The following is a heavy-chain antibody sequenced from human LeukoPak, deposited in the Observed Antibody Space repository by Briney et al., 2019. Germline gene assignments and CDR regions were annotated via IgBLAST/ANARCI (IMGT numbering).Heavy chain of an antibody. D-gene: IGHD3-9*01. J-gene: IGHJ4*02. CDR2: ISPLLGAS. CDR3: ATYDVLTGFEY. V-gene: IGHV1-69*13. Sequence: SVKVPCKASGGTFSDYVISWVRQAPGQGLNWMGGISPLLGASKHTQNFHDRVTITADESTTTAYMELSDLRSADTAVYYCATYDVLTGFEYWGQGTLVTVSS. CDR1: GGTFSDYV.